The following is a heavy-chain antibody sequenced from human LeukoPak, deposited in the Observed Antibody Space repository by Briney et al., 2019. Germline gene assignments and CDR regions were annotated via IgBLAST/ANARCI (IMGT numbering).Heavy chain of an antibody. CDR3: ARGAVATPTVY. CDR1: GFTFSDYY. V-gene: IGHV3-11*01. J-gene: IGHJ4*02. CDR2: ISSSGSTV. Sequence: GESLRLSCAASGFTFSDYYMSWIRQAPGKGLEWVSYISSSGSTVYYADSVEGRFTISRDNAKNSLYLQMNSLRTEDTAVYYCARGAVATPTVYWGQGTLVTVSS. D-gene: IGHD5-12*01.